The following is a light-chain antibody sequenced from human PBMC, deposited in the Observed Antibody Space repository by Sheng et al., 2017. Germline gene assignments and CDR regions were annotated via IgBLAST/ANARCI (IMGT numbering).Light chain of an antibody. CDR2: GNT. V-gene: IGLV1-47*02. CDR3: QSYDYTLGGLYV. J-gene: IGLJ1*01. CDR1: SSNIGWNY. Sequence: QSVLTQPPSASGTPGQRVTISCSGSSSNIGWNYVYWYQQLPGTAPKLLIYGNTNRPSGVPDRFSGSKSGTSASLVITGLQAEDEADYYCQSYDYTLGGLYVFGTGTKVTVL.